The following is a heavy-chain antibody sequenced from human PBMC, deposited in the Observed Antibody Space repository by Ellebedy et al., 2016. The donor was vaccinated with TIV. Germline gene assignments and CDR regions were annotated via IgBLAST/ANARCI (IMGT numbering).Heavy chain of an antibody. CDR2: IWSDGTTK. J-gene: IGHJ6*03. Sequence: GESLKISXAAPGFTSSSYGMHWVRQAPGKGLEWVAVIWSDGTTKYYSDSVKGRFTISRDNSKNTLYLQMTSLRAEDTAVYYCARAPTAIFAHFYYYYYYMDVWGKGTTVTVSS. CDR1: GFTSSSYG. CDR3: ARAPTAIFAHFYYYYYYMDV. V-gene: IGHV3-33*01. D-gene: IGHD2-21*02.